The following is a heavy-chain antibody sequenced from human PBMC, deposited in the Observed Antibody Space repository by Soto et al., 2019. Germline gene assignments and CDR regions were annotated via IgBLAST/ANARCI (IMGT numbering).Heavy chain of an antibody. CDR2: IYYSGSP. CDR3: ARIVESGYTIDFDL. Sequence: QVQLQESGPGLVKPSQTLSVTCTVPGGSISSSDYYWSWIRQPPGKGLEWIGYIYYSGSPNYNPSLSSRVSISVDTSKNQFSLNLSSVTAADTAVYYCARIVESGYTIDFDLWGRGTLVTVSS. J-gene: IGHJ2*01. CDR1: GGSISSSDYY. D-gene: IGHD3-16*02. V-gene: IGHV4-30-4*01.